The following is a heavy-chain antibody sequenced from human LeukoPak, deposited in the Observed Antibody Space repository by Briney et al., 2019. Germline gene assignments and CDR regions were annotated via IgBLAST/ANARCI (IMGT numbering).Heavy chain of an antibody. V-gene: IGHV3-21*01. D-gene: IGHD3-10*02. Sequence: GGSLRLSCAASGFTLSTYSMNWVRQAPGKGLEWVSSISSSNIYIYYADSVKGRFTISRDNAKNSLYLQMNSLRAEDTAVYYCAELGITMIGGVWGKGTTVTISS. CDR2: ISSSNIYI. CDR1: GFTLSTYS. CDR3: AELGITMIGGV. J-gene: IGHJ6*04.